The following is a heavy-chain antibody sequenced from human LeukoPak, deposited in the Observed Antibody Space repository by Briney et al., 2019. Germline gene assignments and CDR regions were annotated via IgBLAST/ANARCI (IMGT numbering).Heavy chain of an antibody. CDR1: GASISSSF. Sequence: SETLSLTCTVSGASISSSFWTWIRQSPGKGLEWLGYIYYTGNTNLNPSLKSRLTISLDASKNQFSLRLSSVTAADTAIYYCARRMTVSATNWFDPWGQGTLVTVSS. CDR3: ARRMTVSATNWFDP. D-gene: IGHD5/OR15-5a*01. CDR2: IYYTGNT. V-gene: IGHV4-59*01. J-gene: IGHJ5*02.